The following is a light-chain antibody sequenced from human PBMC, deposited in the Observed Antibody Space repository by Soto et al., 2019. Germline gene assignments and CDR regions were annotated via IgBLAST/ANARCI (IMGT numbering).Light chain of an antibody. J-gene: IGLJ3*02. CDR1: SSDVGGYNF. V-gene: IGLV2-14*01. CDR3: CSHTSNRALNWV. CDR2: GVS. Sequence: QSALTQPASVSGCPGQSITISCTGTSSDVGGYNFVSWYQHHPGKAPKLMIYGVSNRPSGVSNRFSGAKSGNTASLTISGLQAEDEGDYYCCSHTSNRALNWVFGGGTKLTVL.